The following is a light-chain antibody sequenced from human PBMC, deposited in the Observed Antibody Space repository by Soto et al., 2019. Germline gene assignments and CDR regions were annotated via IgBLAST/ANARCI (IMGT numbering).Light chain of an antibody. CDR3: CSDAGSTTLDV. CDR1: STDIGGYNS. V-gene: IGLV2-11*01. CDR2: NVG. Sequence: QSALTQPRSASGTPGQSVTISCTGTSTDIGGYNSVSWYQQHAGKAPKLMLSNVGKRPSGVPDRFSGSKSGNTASLTISGLQAEDEADYFCCSDAGSTTLDVFGTGTKLTVL. J-gene: IGLJ1*01.